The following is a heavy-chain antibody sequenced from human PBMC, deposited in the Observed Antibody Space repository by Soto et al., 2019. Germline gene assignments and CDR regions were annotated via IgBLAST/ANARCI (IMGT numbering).Heavy chain of an antibody. CDR2: IIPMFGTT. D-gene: IGHD2-15*01. V-gene: IGHV1-69*01. CDR3: ARGRHVVVPEGTPSYSYAMDV. CDR1: GGSSNTYA. Sequence: QVQLVQSGTEVKKPGSSVRVSCKASGGSSNTYAVSWVRQAPGQGLEWMGGIIPMFGTTNYAEKFQGSITITADESTSTANMELNNLRFDDTALYYCARGRHVVVPEGTPSYSYAMDVWGQGTTVTVS. J-gene: IGHJ6*02.